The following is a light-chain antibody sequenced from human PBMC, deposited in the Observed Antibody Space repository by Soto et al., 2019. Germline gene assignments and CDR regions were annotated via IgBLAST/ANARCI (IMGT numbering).Light chain of an antibody. Sequence: QSVLTQPPSVSGAPGQRVTISCTGSSSNIGAPFDVHWYQQLPGTAPKLLINGNSHRPSGVPDRFSGSKSGTSASLAITGLQAEDEADYYCQSYDSSLSVYVFGTGTQLTVL. V-gene: IGLV1-40*01. CDR3: QSYDSSLSVYV. CDR2: GNS. J-gene: IGLJ1*01. CDR1: SSNIGAPFD.